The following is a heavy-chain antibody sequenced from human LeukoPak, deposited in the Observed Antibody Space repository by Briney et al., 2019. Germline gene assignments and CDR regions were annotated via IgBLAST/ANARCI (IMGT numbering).Heavy chain of an antibody. Sequence: PSETLSLTCTVSGGSISSFYWSWIRQPPGKGLEWIGYIYYTGSTNYNSSLKSRVTISVDTSKNQFSLKLSSVTAADTAVYYCARPRRRVISHAFDIWGQGTMVTVSS. CDR1: GGSISSFY. V-gene: IGHV4-59*12. CDR3: ARPRRRVISHAFDI. CDR2: IYYTGST. D-gene: IGHD2-21*01. J-gene: IGHJ3*02.